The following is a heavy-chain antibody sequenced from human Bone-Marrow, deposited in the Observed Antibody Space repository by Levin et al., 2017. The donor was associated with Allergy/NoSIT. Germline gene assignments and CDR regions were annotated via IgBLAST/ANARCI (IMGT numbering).Heavy chain of an antibody. D-gene: IGHD2-2*01. V-gene: IGHV4-59*01. CDR1: GPSMSTFY. CDR2: VFHTGTT. CDR3: ARSRSCDSTTCYDDYNFLAP. Sequence: SETLSLTCTVSGPSMSTFYWTWIRQPPGKGLEWIGHVFHTGTTNYSPSLKSRVTMSMDTSKNQLSLKLTSVTAAATAVYYCARSRSCDSTTCYDDYNFLAPWGQGAPVIVSS. J-gene: IGHJ5*02.